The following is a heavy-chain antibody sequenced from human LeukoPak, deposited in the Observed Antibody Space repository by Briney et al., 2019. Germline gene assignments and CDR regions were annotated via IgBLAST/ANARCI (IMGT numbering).Heavy chain of an antibody. D-gene: IGHD3-22*01. CDR3: TRPLDYDSSGPDAFDI. V-gene: IGHV3-73*01. J-gene: IGHJ3*02. CDR1: GFTFSGSA. CDR2: IRSRANSYAT. Sequence: PGGSLKLSCAASGFTFSGSAMHWVRQASGKGLEWVGRIRSRANSYATLYAASVKGRFTISRDNSKNTAYLQMNSLKTEDTAVYYCTRPLDYDSSGPDAFDIWGQGTMVTVSS.